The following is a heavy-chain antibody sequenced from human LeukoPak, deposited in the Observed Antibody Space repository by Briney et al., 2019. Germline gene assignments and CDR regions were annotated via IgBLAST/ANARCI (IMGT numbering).Heavy chain of an antibody. V-gene: IGHV4-39*01. D-gene: IGHD3-10*01. CDR1: GGSITTTYY. J-gene: IGHJ5*02. CDR2: LYHSGNS. CDR3: TRHQTNFYGSGAPFDP. Sequence: SETLSLTCSVSGGSITTTYYWSWIRQPPGGGLEWIASLYHSGNSNYNPSLKSRVTMSVDTSKNQFSLQLASMTAADTAIYYCTRHQTNFYGSGAPFDPWGQGTLVTVSS.